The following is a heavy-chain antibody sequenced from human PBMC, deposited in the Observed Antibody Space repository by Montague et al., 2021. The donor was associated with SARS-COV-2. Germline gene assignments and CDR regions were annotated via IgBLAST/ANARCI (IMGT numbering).Heavy chain of an antibody. CDR2: IDWDDDK. V-gene: IGHV2-70*11. CDR3: ARILVAAAGSPIDP. CDR1: GFSLSTSGMC. Sequence: PPLVKPTQTPTLTCTFSGFSLSTSGMCVSWIRQPPGKALEWLARIDWDDDKYYSTSLKTRLTISKDTSKNQVVLTMTNMDPVDTATYYCARILVAAAGSPIDPRGQGTLVTVSA. J-gene: IGHJ5*02. D-gene: IGHD6-13*01.